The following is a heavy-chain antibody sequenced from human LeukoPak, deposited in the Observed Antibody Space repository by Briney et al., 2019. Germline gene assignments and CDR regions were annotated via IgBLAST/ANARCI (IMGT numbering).Heavy chain of an antibody. CDR3: ARAHLAVAGTD. CDR2: INSDGSYT. Sequence: GGSLRLSCAASGFTLSSYWMHWVRQAPGKGLLWVSRINSDGSYTSYADSVKGRFTISRDSAKNTLYPQMNSLRAEDTAVYYCARAHLAVAGTDWGQGTLVTVSS. J-gene: IGHJ4*02. D-gene: IGHD6-19*01. CDR1: GFTLSSYW. V-gene: IGHV3-74*01.